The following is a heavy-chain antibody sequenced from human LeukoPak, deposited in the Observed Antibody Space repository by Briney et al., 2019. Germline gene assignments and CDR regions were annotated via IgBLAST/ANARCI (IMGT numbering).Heavy chain of an antibody. J-gene: IGHJ5*02. V-gene: IGHV4-34*01. CDR1: GGSFSGYY. Sequence: SETLSLTCAVYGGSFSGYYWSWIRQPPGKGLEWIGEINHSGSTNYNPSLKSRVTISVDTSKNQFSLKLSSVTAADTAVYYCARGSGSYYWFDPWGQGTLVTVSS. CDR3: ARGSGSYYWFDP. D-gene: IGHD1-26*01. CDR2: INHSGST.